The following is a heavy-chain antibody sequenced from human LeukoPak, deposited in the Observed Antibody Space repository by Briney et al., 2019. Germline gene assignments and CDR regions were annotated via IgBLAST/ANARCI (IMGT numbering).Heavy chain of an antibody. CDR3: ARDPSPPYSSSWYYFDY. V-gene: IGHV3-21*01. Sequence: GGSLRLSCAASGFTFSSYSMNWVRQAPGKGLEWVSSISSSSSYIYYADSVKGRFTISRDNAKNSLHLQMNSLRAEDTAVYYCARDPSPPYSSSWYYFDYWGQGTLVTVSS. CDR1: GFTFSSYS. J-gene: IGHJ4*02. D-gene: IGHD6-13*01. CDR2: ISSSSSYI.